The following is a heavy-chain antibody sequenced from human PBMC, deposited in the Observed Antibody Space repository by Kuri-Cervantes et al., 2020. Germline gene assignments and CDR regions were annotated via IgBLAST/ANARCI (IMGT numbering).Heavy chain of an antibody. D-gene: IGHD1-1*01. CDR1: GFNFVASG. J-gene: IGHJ3*02. CDR2: IEYDGSFK. V-gene: IGHV3-30*02. Sequence: GGSLRLSCAASGFNFVASGMDWVRQAPGKGLEWVAFIEYDGSFKYYADSVKGRFTISRDNPKNALYLEMNSLRPEDTAVYYCAKGGLTTRAFEIWGQGTMVTVSS. CDR3: AKGGLTTRAFEI.